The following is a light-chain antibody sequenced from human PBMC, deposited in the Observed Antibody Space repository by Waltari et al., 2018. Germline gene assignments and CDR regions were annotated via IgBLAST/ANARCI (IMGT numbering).Light chain of an antibody. CDR2: AAS. V-gene: IGKV1-9*01. CDR1: QGISNY. J-gene: IGKJ1*01. CDR3: QQPYFSPRP. Sequence: DIQLTQSPSFLSASVGDRVPITCRASQGISNYLAWYQQKPGKAPQVLIYAASTLRSGVPARFSGSGSGTEFTLTISSLQPEDFATYYCQQPYFSPRPFGQGTKVDVK.